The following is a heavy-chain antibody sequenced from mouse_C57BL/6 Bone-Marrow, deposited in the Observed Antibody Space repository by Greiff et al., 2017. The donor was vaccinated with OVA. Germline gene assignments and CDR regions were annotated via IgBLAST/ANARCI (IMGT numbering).Heavy chain of an antibody. Sequence: QVHVKQSGAELARPGASVKLSCKASGYTFTSYGISWVKQRTGQGLEWIGEIYPRSGNTYYNEKFKGKATLTADKSSSTAYMELRSLTSEDSAVYFCARSSNNRVGSNYYFDYWGQGTTLTVSS. CDR1: GYTFTSYG. V-gene: IGHV1-81*01. CDR2: IYPRSGNT. J-gene: IGHJ2*01. CDR3: ARSSNNRVGSNYYFDY. D-gene: IGHD2-5*01.